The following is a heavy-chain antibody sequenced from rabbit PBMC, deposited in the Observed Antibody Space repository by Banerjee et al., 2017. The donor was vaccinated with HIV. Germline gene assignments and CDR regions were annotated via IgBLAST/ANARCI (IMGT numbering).Heavy chain of an antibody. CDR3: ARDAGYAGSNL. Sequence: QEQLEESGGDLVKPEGSLTLTCTASGFSFSSGYDMCWVRQAPGKGLEWIACIVSFSGNTCSASWAKGRFTISKTSSTTVTLQMPSLTAADTATYFCARDAGYAGSNLWGQGTLVTVS. CDR2: IVSFSGNT. J-gene: IGHJ4*01. V-gene: IGHV1S45*01. CDR1: GFSFSSGYD. D-gene: IGHD4-2*01.